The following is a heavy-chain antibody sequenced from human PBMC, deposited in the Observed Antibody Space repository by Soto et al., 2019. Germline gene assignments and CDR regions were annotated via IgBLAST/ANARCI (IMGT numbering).Heavy chain of an antibody. CDR2: IYWNDDK. Sequence: PTLVNPTQTLTLTCTFSGFSLSTSGVGVGWIRQPPGKALEWLALIYWNDDKRYSPSLKSRLTITKDTSKNQVVLTMTNMDPVDTATYYCAKRTYMGVVQAAQPSWFDPWGQGTLVTV. J-gene: IGHJ5*02. CDR3: AKRTYMGVVQAAQPSWFDP. CDR1: GFSLSTSGVG. D-gene: IGHD2-2*01. V-gene: IGHV2-5*01.